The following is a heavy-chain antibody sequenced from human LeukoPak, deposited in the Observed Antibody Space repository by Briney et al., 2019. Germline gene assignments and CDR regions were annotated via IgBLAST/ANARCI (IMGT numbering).Heavy chain of an antibody. V-gene: IGHV4-39*01. CDR3: ARVQRWELLSAAYYFDY. J-gene: IGHJ4*02. CDR2: IYYSGST. D-gene: IGHD1-26*01. Sequence: SETLSLTCTVSGGSISSSSYYWGWIRQPPGKGLEWIGRIYYSGSTYHNPSPKSRFTISVDTYKNQFSLKLSSVTAADTAVYYCARVQRWELLSAAYYFDYWGQGTLVTVSS. CDR1: GGSISSSSYY.